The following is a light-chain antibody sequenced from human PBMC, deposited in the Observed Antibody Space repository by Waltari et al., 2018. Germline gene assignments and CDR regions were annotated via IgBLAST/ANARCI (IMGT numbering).Light chain of an antibody. CDR2: EVS. V-gene: IGLV2-14*01. CDR3: SSYTSSSTYV. J-gene: IGLJ1*01. Sequence: QSALTQPASVSGSPGQSITISCTGTSSDVGGYNYVPWYQQHPGKAPKLMIYEVSNRPSWVSNRFSGSKSGNTASLTISGLQAEDEADYYCSSYTSSSTYVFGTWTKVTVL. CDR1: SSDVGGYNY.